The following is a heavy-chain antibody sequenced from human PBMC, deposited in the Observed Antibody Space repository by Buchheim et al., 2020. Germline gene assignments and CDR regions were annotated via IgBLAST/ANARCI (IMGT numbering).Heavy chain of an antibody. J-gene: IGHJ4*02. Sequence: EVQLLESGGGLVQPGESLRLSCAASGFTFSIFAISWVRQAPGKGLKWVSTSGGSGGAAHYADSVKGRFTVPRDTSKNTPNHQMHSLRAEDAARYYCALKYYDSRSYSYFDYWGQGTL. CDR1: GFTFSIFA. CDR2: SGGSGGAA. V-gene: IGHV3-23*01. CDR3: ALKYYDSRSYSYFDY. D-gene: IGHD3-22*01.